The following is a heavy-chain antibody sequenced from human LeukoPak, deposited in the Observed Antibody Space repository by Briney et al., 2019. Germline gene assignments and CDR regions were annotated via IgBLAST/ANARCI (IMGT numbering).Heavy chain of an antibody. Sequence: SGTLSLXCTVSGGSISSYYWSWIRQPPGKGLEWIGYIYYSGSTNYNPSLKSRVTISVDTSKNQFSLKLSSVTAADTAVYYCARVFSDSSSWYVVYWGQGTLVTVSS. CDR2: IYYSGST. V-gene: IGHV4-59*01. CDR1: GGSISSYY. D-gene: IGHD6-13*01. CDR3: ARVFSDSSSWYVVY. J-gene: IGHJ4*02.